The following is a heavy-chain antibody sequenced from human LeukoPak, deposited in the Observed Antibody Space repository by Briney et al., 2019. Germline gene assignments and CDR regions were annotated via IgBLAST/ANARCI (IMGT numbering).Heavy chain of an antibody. CDR2: INHSGST. CDR3: ARAPAVAGTSSWFDP. J-gene: IGHJ5*02. Sequence: PSETLSLTCAVYGGSFSGYYWSWIRQPPGKGLEWIGEINHSGSTNYNPSLKSRVTISVDTFKNQFSLKLSSVTAADTAVYYCARAPAVAGTSSWFDPWGQGTLVTVSS. CDR1: GGSFSGYY. D-gene: IGHD6-19*01. V-gene: IGHV4-34*01.